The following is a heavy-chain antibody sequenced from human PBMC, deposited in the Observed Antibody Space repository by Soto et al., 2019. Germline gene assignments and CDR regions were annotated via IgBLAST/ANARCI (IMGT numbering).Heavy chain of an antibody. D-gene: IGHD2-15*01. CDR1: GFTFRTYT. CDR3: ARDRGYDAHAYYYNAMDV. CDR2: IRGLSPYT. V-gene: IGHV3-21*01. J-gene: IGHJ6*02. Sequence: PVGSLRLSCVASGFTFRTYTMNWVRQAPGKGLEWVSGIRGLSPYTFYAESVKGRFTISRDNTKNSLYLQMNSLGVEDTAVYYCARDRGYDAHAYYYNAMDVWGQGTTVTVSS.